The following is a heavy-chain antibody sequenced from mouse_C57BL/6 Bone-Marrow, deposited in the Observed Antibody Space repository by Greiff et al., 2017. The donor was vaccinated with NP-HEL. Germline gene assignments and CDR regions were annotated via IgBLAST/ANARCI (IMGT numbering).Heavy chain of an antibody. Sequence: EVQVVESGPGMVKPSQSLSLTCTVTGYSITSGYDWHWIRHFPGNKLEWMGYISYSGSTNYNPSLKSRISITHDTSKNHFFLKLNSVTTEDTATYYCARDHGGGFDYWGQGTTLTVSS. CDR3: ARDHGGGFDY. J-gene: IGHJ2*01. V-gene: IGHV3-1*01. CDR1: GYSITSGYD. CDR2: ISYSGST.